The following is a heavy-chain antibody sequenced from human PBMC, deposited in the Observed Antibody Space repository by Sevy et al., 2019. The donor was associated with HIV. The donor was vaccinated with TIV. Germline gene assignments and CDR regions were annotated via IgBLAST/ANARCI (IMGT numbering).Heavy chain of an antibody. Sequence: ASVKASCKVSGYTLTQLSMHWVRQAPGKGLEWMGSSDPEDGETLYAQKFQGRVTMTEDTSTDTAYMELRSLRSEDTAVYYCATTKDYYDSSGSPFDYWGQGTLVTVSS. CDR3: ATTKDYYDSSGSPFDY. CDR1: GYTLTQLS. V-gene: IGHV1-24*01. J-gene: IGHJ4*02. D-gene: IGHD3-22*01. CDR2: SDPEDGET.